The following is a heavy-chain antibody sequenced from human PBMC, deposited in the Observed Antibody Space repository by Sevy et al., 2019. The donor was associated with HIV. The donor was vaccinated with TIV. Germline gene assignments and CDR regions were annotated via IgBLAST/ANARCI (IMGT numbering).Heavy chain of an antibody. J-gene: IGHJ4*02. CDR1: GGSISSGGYY. Sequence: PSETLSLTCTVSGGSISSGGYYWSWIRQHPGKGLEWIGFIYYSGSTYYNPSLKSRVTISVDTSKNQFYLKLSSVTAADTAVYYCARYYYGSGSNYMRGGYYFDNWGQGTLVTVSS. CDR2: IYYSGST. D-gene: IGHD3-10*01. CDR3: ARYYYGSGSNYMRGGYYFDN. V-gene: IGHV4-31*03.